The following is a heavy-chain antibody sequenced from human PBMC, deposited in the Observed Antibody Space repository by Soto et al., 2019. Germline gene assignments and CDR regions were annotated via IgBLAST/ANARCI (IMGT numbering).Heavy chain of an antibody. CDR1: GGSTSSYY. D-gene: IGHD5-18*01. CDR3: VHTGYSYDPFGY. V-gene: IGHV2-5*01. CDR2: IFWNDDE. Sequence: TLSLTCTVSGGSTSSYYWSWIRQPPGKALEWLAPIFWNDDERYSPSLKSRLTITKDTSKNQVALTMSNMDPVDTATYYCVHTGYSYDPFGYWGRGTLVTVSS. J-gene: IGHJ4*02.